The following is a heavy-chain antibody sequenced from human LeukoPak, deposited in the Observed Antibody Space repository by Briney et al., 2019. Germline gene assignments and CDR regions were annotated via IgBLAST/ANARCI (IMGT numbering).Heavy chain of an antibody. CDR2: INQNGGVK. V-gene: IGHV3-7*01. J-gene: IGHJ5*02. Sequence: GESLRLSCAASGFRFSTFWMSWVRQAPGKGLDWVANINQNGGVKHYVDSVKGRFTISRDNAKNSLYLQMPSLRADDTAVYYCATRDDAAGTSWGQGTLVTVSS. CDR3: ATRDDAAGTS. CDR1: GFRFSTFW. D-gene: IGHD6-25*01.